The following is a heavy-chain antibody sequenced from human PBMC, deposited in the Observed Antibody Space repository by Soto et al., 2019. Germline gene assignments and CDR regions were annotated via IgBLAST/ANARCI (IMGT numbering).Heavy chain of an antibody. V-gene: IGHV3-30*03. Sequence: GGSLRLSCAASGFTFRSSGMHWVRQAPGKGLEWVAFISFDGSETYYADSVKGRFTISRDSSKNTLYLQMDSLRVEDTAVYYCVTKIVVVMTRAFDYWGQGTLVTVSS. J-gene: IGHJ4*02. D-gene: IGHD3-22*01. CDR2: ISFDGSET. CDR3: VTKIVVVMTRAFDY. CDR1: GFTFRSSG.